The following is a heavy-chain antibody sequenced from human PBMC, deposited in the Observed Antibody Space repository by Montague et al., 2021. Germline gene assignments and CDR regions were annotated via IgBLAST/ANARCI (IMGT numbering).Heavy chain of an antibody. D-gene: IGHD7-27*01. J-gene: IGHJ4*01. Sequence: SETLSLTCSVSGGSVNGYDWSWIRQPPGKGLEWIGYMRSSGSPNYNPSFKGRLAISIDRSRNQFSLELSFVTAADTAIYSCGRDYWGSIDYWGHGILVTVSS. CDR3: GRDYWGSIDY. CDR1: GGSVNGYD. CDR2: MRSSGSP. V-gene: IGHV4-59*02.